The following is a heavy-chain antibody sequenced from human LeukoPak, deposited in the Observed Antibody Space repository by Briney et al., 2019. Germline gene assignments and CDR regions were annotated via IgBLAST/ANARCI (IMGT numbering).Heavy chain of an antibody. V-gene: IGHV3-23*01. CDR1: GFTFSSYA. D-gene: IGHD4-17*01. CDR2: ISGSGGST. J-gene: IGHJ3*02. Sequence: GGSLRLSCAASGFTFSSYAMSWVRQAPGKGLEWVSAISGSGGSTYYADSVKGRFTISRDNSKNTLYLQMNSLRVEDTAVYYCARERDPYGDYIIDAFDIWGRGTMVTVSS. CDR3: ARERDPYGDYIIDAFDI.